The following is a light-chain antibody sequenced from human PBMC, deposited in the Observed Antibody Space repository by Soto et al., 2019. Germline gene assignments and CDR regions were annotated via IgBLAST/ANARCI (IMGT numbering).Light chain of an antibody. Sequence: AIRMTQSPSSFSASTGDRDTITCRASQGISSYLAWYQQKPGKAPKLLIYAAATLQRGARTRFSANAARTDFTTTISPPQSEEIATDYCQQYLNYPYTFGQGTKLEI. J-gene: IGKJ2*01. CDR2: AAA. CDR1: QGISSY. V-gene: IGKV1-8*01. CDR3: QQYLNYPYT.